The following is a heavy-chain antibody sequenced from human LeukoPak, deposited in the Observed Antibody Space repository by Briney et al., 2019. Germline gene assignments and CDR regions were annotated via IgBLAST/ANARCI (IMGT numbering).Heavy chain of an antibody. CDR3: ARSGSTSVANWFDP. CDR1: GGSISSGGYY. Sequence: SETLSLTCTVSGGSISSGGYYWSWISQHPGKGLEWIGYIYYSGSTYYNPSLKSRVTISVDTSKNQFSLKLSSVTAADTAVYYCARSGSTSVANWFDPWGQGTLVTVSS. J-gene: IGHJ5*02. V-gene: IGHV4-31*03. CDR2: IYYSGST. D-gene: IGHD2-2*01.